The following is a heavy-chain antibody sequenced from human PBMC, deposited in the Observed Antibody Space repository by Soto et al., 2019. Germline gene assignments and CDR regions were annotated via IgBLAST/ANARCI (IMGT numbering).Heavy chain of an antibody. CDR2: IDPSDSYT. D-gene: IGHD2-2*01. CDR1: GYNFTNYG. V-gene: IGHV5-10-1*01. CDR3: ARLQIAYCSGTSCYAHYYYGVDV. Sequence: GAYQKISSXGSGYNFTNYGIRWVRQMPGKGQEWMGRIDPSDSYTNYSPSFQGHVTISADKSISTAYLQWSSLKVSDTAMYYCARLQIAYCSGTSCYAHYYYGVDVWGQGTTVTVPS. J-gene: IGHJ6*02.